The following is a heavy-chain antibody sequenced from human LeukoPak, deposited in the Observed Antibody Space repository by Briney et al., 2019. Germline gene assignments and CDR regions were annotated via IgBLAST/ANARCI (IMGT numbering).Heavy chain of an antibody. Sequence: PGGSLRLSCAASGFTFSSYSMNWVRQGPGKGLEWVSSISSSSSYIYYADSVKGRFTISRDNAKNSLYLQMNSLRAEDTAVYYCARLMNYDILTGYDYWGQGTLVTVSS. J-gene: IGHJ4*02. CDR2: ISSSSSYI. CDR1: GFTFSSYS. CDR3: ARLMNYDILTGYDY. V-gene: IGHV3-21*01. D-gene: IGHD3-9*01.